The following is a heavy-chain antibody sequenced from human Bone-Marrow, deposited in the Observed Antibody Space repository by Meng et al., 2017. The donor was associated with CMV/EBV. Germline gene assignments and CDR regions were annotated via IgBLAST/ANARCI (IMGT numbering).Heavy chain of an antibody. CDR1: GFTVSTNY. CDR3: ARSGVISWGMDV. V-gene: IGHV3-53*01. CDR2: IFGGDAT. D-gene: IGHD3-10*01. Sequence: GESLKISCAASGFTVSTNYMSWVRQAPGKGLEWVAVIFGGDATSYAPSVKGRFTISRDDSKNTVYLHMSGLKAEDTAVYYCARSGVISWGMDVWGQGNTVTVSS. J-gene: IGHJ6*02.